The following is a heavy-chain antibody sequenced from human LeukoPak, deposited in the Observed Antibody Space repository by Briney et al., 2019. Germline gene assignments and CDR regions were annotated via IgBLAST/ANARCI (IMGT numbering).Heavy chain of an antibody. Sequence: GGSLRLSCAASGFTFSAYYMSWIRQAPGKGLEWVSYITSGSLYTNYADSVKGRFTISRDNAKNSLYLQMNSLRAEDTAVYYCARGMYDYGDSLVTSYFDFWGQGALVIVSS. D-gene: IGHD4-17*01. CDR2: ITSGSLYT. CDR1: GFTFSAYY. J-gene: IGHJ4*02. V-gene: IGHV3-11*05. CDR3: ARGMYDYGDSLVTSYFDF.